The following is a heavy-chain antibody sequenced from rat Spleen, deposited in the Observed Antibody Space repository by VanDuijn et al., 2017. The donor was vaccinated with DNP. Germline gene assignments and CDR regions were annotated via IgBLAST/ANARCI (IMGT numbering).Heavy chain of an antibody. CDR2: INPGIGGT. CDR1: GYTFTSYY. Sequence: QVQLQQSGAELAKPGSSVKISCKASGYTFTSYYISWIKQTTGQGLEYIGYINPGIGGTNYNEKFKGKATLTVDKSSTTAFMQLSSLTPDDSAVYYCARRRLPYWYFDFWGPGTMVTVSS. CDR3: ARRRLPYWYFDF. J-gene: IGHJ1*01. V-gene: IGHV1-43*01.